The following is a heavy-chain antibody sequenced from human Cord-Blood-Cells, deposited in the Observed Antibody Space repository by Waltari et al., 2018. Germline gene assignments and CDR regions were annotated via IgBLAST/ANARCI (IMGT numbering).Heavy chain of an antibody. D-gene: IGHD6-6*01. CDR1: GGSISSSSSY. J-gene: IGHJ4*02. CDR3: ARQYSSSSRYFDY. Sequence: QLQLQESGPGLVKPSETLSLTCTVSGGSISSSSSYWGWIRQPPGTGLEWIGSIYYSGSTYYNPSLKSRVTISVDTSKNQFSLKLSSVTAADTAVYYCARQYSSSSRYFDYWGQGTLVTVSS. CDR2: IYYSGST. V-gene: IGHV4-39*01.